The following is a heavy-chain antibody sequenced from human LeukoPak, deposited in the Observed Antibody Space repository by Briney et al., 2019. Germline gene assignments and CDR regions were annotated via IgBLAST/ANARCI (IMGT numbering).Heavy chain of an antibody. CDR2: IYPGDSDT. CDR1: GYSFTSHW. V-gene: IGHV5-51*01. D-gene: IGHD4-17*01. J-gene: IGHJ4*02. Sequence: GESLKISCKGSGYSFTSHWIAWVRQKPGKGLEWMGIIYPGDSDTRYSPSFQGQVTISADKSISTAYLQWSSLKASDTAMYYCARQVGNGDYLSAIDYWGQGTLVTVSS. CDR3: ARQVGNGDYLSAIDY.